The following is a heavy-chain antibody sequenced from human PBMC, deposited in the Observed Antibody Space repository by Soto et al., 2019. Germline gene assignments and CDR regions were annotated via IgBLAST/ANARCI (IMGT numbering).Heavy chain of an antibody. D-gene: IGHD3-10*01. Sequence: GASVKVSCKASGYTFTSYDINWVRQATGQGLEWMGWMNPNSGNTGYAQKFQGRVTMTRNTSISTAYMELSSLRSEDTAVYYCASLISGSYYFYPDYYGMDVWGQGTTVTVSS. CDR3: ASLISGSYYFYPDYYGMDV. J-gene: IGHJ6*02. CDR1: GYTFTSYD. V-gene: IGHV1-8*01. CDR2: MNPNSGNT.